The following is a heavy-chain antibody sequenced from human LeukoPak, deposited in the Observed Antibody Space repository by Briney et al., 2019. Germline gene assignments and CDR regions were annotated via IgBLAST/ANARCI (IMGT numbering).Heavy chain of an antibody. CDR2: IDPNSGGT. CDR3: AKEADIVSFDL. V-gene: IGHV1-2*02. D-gene: IGHD2-15*01. J-gene: IGHJ2*01. Sequence: ASVKVSCKVSGYTLTELSMHWVRQAPGQGLEWMGWIDPNSGGTKYAQKFQDRVTMTSDTSISTAYMELSGLRSDDTAVYFCAKEADIVSFDLWGRGTLVTVSS. CDR1: GYTLTELS.